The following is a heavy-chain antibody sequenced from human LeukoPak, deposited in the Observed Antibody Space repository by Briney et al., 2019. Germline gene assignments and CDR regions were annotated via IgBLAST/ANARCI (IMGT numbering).Heavy chain of an antibody. D-gene: IGHD3-3*01. CDR2: IRYDGSNK. V-gene: IGHV3-30*02. J-gene: IGHJ6*03. Sequence: PGGSLRLSCAASGFTFSSYGMHWVRQAPGKGLEWVAFIRYDGSNKYYADSVKGRFTISRDNSKNTLYLQMNSLRAEDTAVYYCASHGSAFLESKGYYMDVWGKGTTVTVSS. CDR3: ASHGSAFLESKGYYMDV. CDR1: GFTFSSYG.